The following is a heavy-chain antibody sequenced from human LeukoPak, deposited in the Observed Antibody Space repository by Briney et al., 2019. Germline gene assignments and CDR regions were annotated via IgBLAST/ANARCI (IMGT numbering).Heavy chain of an antibody. V-gene: IGHV4-59*01. J-gene: IGHJ3*02. CDR1: GGSISSYY. CDR2: IYYSGST. D-gene: IGHD3-3*01. Sequence: SETLSLTCTVSGGSISSYYWNWIRQPPGKGLEWIGYIYYSGSTNYNPSLKSRVTISVDTSKNQFSLKLSSVTAADTAVYYCARYEDPDAFDIWGQGTMVTVSS. CDR3: ARYEDPDAFDI.